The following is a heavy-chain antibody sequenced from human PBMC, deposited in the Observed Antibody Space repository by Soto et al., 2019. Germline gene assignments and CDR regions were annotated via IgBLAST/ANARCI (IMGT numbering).Heavy chain of an antibody. CDR1: GFTCSDYY. V-gene: IGHV3-11*01. CDR2: IGGRGSPQ. CDR3: ERDVRGLGAGCAGSYYFDH. J-gene: IGHJ4*02. Sequence: PGGSLRRSCAASGFTCSDYYVTWLRQAPGRGLEWLGYIGGRGSPQRYEDSVKGRFTISRDNDKNSLYLQMDSLRVEDTAVYYFERDVRGLGAGCAGSYYFDHWGQGTVVTVS. D-gene: IGHD1-1*01.